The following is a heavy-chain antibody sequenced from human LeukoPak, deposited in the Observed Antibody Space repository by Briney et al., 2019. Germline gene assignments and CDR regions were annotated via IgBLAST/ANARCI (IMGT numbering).Heavy chain of an antibody. CDR3: AKDNSHSSGWYYFDY. D-gene: IGHD6-19*01. Sequence: PGGSLRLSCAASGITFDDYAMHWVRQAPGKGLEWVSGISWNSGSIGYADSVKGRFTISRDNAKNSLYLQMNSLRAEDTALYYCAKDNSHSSGWYYFDYWGQGTLVTVSS. CDR1: GITFDDYA. CDR2: ISWNSGSI. V-gene: IGHV3-9*01. J-gene: IGHJ4*02.